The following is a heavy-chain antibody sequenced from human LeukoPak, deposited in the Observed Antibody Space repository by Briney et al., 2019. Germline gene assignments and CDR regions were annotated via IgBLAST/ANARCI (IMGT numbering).Heavy chain of an antibody. D-gene: IGHD2-2*01. V-gene: IGHV3-9*01. CDR1: GFTFDDYA. CDR3: AKGNCSNSRFLVDY. J-gene: IGHJ4*02. CDR2: INWNSSSR. Sequence: PGRSLRLSCAASGFTFDDYAMHWVRQAPGKGLEWVSGINWNSSSRGYADSVKGRFTISRDNAKNSLYLQMNSLRAEDSALYYCAKGNCSNSRFLVDYWGQGTLVTVSS.